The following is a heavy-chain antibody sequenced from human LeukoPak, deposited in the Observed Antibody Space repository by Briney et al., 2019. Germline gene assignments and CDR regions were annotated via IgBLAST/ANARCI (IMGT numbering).Heavy chain of an antibody. J-gene: IGHJ2*01. CDR1: GGSISSYY. V-gene: IGHV4-59*01. CDR3: ARNPGPRDGYPTRYFDL. Sequence: SETLSLTCTVSGGSISSYYWSWIRQPPGEGLEWIGYIYYSGSTNYNPSLKSRVTISVDTSKNQFSLKLSSVTAADTAVYYCARNPGPRDGYPTRYFDLWGRGTLVTVSS. D-gene: IGHD5-24*01. CDR2: IYYSGST.